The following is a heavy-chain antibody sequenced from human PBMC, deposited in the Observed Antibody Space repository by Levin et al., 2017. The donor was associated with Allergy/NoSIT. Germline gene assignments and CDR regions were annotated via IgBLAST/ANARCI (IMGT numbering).Heavy chain of an antibody. Sequence: AGGSLRLSCAASGFTFDDYAMHWVRQAPGKGLEWVSGISWNSGSIGYADSVKGRFTISRDNAKNSLYLQMNSLRAEDTALYYCAKDINDFHSYGMDVWGQGTTVTVSS. CDR3: AKDINDFHSYGMDV. CDR1: GFTFDDYA. D-gene: IGHD3-3*01. J-gene: IGHJ6*02. CDR2: ISWNSGSI. V-gene: IGHV3-9*01.